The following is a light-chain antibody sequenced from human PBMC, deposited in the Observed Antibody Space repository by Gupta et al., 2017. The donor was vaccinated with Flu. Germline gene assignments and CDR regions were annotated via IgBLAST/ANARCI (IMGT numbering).Light chain of an antibody. CDR1: SSNIGNNS. Sequence: SVLTQPPSVSEAPSQRVTIPFSGSSSNIGNNSVPWYQQVPGKAPNLLIYYDDLRDSGVSERFSGSKYGTSASMATSGLQAEDEADYYCAAGDASRNGVVFGGGTKLTVL. V-gene: IGLV1-36*01. CDR3: AAGDASRNGVV. CDR2: YDD. J-gene: IGLJ2*01.